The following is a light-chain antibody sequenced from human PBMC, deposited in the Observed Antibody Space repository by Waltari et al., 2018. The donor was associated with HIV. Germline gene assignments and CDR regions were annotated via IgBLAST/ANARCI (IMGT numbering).Light chain of an antibody. CDR3: QSFDSSLTTSGVI. CDR2: PNI. CDR1: STHIGAGYD. V-gene: IGLV1-40*01. J-gene: IGLJ2*01. Sequence: QSVLTQPPSVSGAPGQRVTISCTGSSTHIGAGYDVHWYTQLPGTAPKLLIYPNINRPSGVPDRFSGSKSGSSASLAITGLQAEDEAHYYCQSFDSSLTTSGVIFGGGTKLTVL.